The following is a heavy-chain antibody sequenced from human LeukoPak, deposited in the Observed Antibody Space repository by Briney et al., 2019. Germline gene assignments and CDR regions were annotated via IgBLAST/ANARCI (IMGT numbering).Heavy chain of an antibody. CDR1: VDSFSDHY. CDR2: IHHSGST. V-gene: IGHV4-34*01. J-gene: IGHJ4*02. D-gene: IGHD2-2*01. CDR3: ARSPATSWSNFDY. Sequence: SETLSLTCAVYVDSFSDHYWTWIRQPPEKGLEWIGEIHHSGSTNYRLSLKSRVSISVDRSKNQFSLKLTSVTAADTAVYYCARSPATSWSNFDYWGQGTLVTVSS.